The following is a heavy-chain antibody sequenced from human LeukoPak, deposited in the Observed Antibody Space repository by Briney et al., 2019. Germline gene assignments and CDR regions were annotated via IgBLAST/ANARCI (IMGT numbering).Heavy chain of an antibody. D-gene: IGHD3-22*01. CDR2: ISWNSGSI. Sequence: PGGSLRLSCAASGFTFDDYAMHWVRQAPGKGLEWVSGISWNSGSIGYADSVKGRFTISRDNAKNSLYLQMNSLRAEDTALYYCAKAGHYYDSSGYYYDGPGDYWGQGTLVTVYS. J-gene: IGHJ4*02. CDR1: GFTFDDYA. CDR3: AKAGHYYDSSGYYYDGPGDY. V-gene: IGHV3-9*01.